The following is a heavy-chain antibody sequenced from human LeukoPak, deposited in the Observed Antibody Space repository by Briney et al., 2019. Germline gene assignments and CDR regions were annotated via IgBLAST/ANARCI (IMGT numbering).Heavy chain of an antibody. V-gene: IGHV4-61*01. CDR3: ARSLLWFGYGMDV. J-gene: IGHJ6*02. Sequence: SETLSLTCTVSGGSVSSGSYYRSWIRQPPGKGLEWIGYIYYSGSTSYNPSLKSRVSISVDTSKNQFSLKLSSVTAADTAVYYCARSLLWFGYGMDVWGQGTTVTVSS. CDR1: GGSVSSGSYY. D-gene: IGHD3-10*01. CDR2: IYYSGST.